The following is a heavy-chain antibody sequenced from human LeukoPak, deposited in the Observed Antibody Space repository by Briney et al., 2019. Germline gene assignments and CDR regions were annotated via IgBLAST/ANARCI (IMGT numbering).Heavy chain of an antibody. CDR1: GYTFTSYG. V-gene: IGHV1-18*01. CDR3: ARDGVPNYDILTGYPDV. Sequence: ASVKVSCKASGYTFTSYGISWVRQAPGQGLEWMGWISAYNGNTNYAQKLQGRVTMTTDTSTSTAYMELRSLRSDDTAVYYCARDGVPNYDILTGYPDVWGKGTTVTVSS. CDR2: ISAYNGNT. J-gene: IGHJ6*04. D-gene: IGHD3-9*01.